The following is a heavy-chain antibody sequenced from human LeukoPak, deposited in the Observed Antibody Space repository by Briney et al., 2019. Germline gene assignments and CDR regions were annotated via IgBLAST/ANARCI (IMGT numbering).Heavy chain of an antibody. CDR1: GFTFTTYS. CDR2: ITDSGGTT. J-gene: IGHJ4*02. V-gene: IGHV3-23*01. CDR3: AKHQLYYYDS. Sequence: GGSLRLSCEASGFTFTTYSMTWVRQAPGKGLQWVSAITDSGGTTYYADSVKGRFTISRDNSKNTLYLQMNSLRAEDTAVYYCAKHQLYYYDSWGQGTLVTVSS. D-gene: IGHD3-22*01.